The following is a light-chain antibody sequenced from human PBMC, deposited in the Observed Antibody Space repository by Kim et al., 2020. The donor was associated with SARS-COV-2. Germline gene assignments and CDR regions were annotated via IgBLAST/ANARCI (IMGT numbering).Light chain of an antibody. Sequence: DIQMTQSPSSLSASVGDRVTITCRASQSISSYLNWYQQKPGKAPKLLIYAASSLQSGVPSRFSGSGSGTDFTLTISSLQPEDFATYYCQQSCSTPRTFGQGTKLDIK. CDR3: QQSCSTPRT. CDR1: QSISSY. CDR2: AAS. J-gene: IGKJ1*01. V-gene: IGKV1-39*01.